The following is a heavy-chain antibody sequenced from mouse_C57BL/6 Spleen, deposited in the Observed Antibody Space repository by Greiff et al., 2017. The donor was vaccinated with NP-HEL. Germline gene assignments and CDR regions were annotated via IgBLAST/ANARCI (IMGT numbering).Heavy chain of an antibody. CDR1: GYTFTSYW. J-gene: IGHJ3*01. CDR3: TRGEKYSNYGAWFAY. CDR2: IYPGNSDT. V-gene: IGHV1-5*01. D-gene: IGHD2-5*01. Sequence: EVQLQQSGTVLARPGASVKMSCKTSGYTFTSYWMHWVKQRPGQGLEWIGAIYPGNSDTSYNQKFKGKAKLTAVTSASTAYMELSSLTNEDSAVYYCTRGEKYSNYGAWFAYWGQGTLVTVSA.